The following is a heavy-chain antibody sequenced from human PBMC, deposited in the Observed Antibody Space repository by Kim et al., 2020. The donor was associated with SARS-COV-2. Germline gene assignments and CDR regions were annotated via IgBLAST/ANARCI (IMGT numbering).Heavy chain of an antibody. J-gene: IGHJ4*02. CDR3: ASDYYDSRGRRGY. Sequence: YSQKFQGRVTITRDTSASTAYMELSSLRSEDTAVYYCASDYYDSRGRRGYWGQGTLVTVSS. V-gene: IGHV1-3*01. D-gene: IGHD3-22*01.